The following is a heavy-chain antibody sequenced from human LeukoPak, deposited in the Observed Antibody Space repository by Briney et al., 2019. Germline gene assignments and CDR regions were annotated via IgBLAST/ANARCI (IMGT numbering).Heavy chain of an antibody. D-gene: IGHD3-10*01. V-gene: IGHV3-72*01. CDR3: AKTSGPGSYYPVDH. CDR2: TRKKANSYST. J-gene: IGHJ4*02. Sequence: GGSLRLSCAASGFTFSDYYMDWVRQAPGKGLEWVGRTRKKANSYSTEYAASVKGRFTISRDDSKNSLYLRMNSLRLEDTAVYYCAKTSGPGSYYPVDHWGQGTLVTVSS. CDR1: GFTFSDYY.